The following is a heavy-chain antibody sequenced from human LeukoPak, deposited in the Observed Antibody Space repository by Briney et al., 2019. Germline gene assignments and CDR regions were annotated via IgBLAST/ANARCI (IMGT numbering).Heavy chain of an antibody. CDR3: AKDAQRGFDYSNSLDK. CDR2: IWSDGTNT. V-gene: IGHV3-33*06. J-gene: IGHJ4*02. CDR1: GFTFSHYD. Sequence: GRSLRLSCATSGFTFSHYDMHWVRQAPGKGLEWVAVIWSDGTNTYYGDPVKGRLTISRDNFQRTVYLQMNSLRAEDTAVYYCAKDAQRGFDYSNSLDKWGQGTLVTVSS. D-gene: IGHD4-11*01.